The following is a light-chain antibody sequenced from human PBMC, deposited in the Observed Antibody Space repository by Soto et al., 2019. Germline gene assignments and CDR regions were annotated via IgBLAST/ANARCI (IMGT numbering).Light chain of an antibody. Sequence: QSALTQPASVSGSPGQSITISCTGTSSDVGGYNYVSWYQQHPGKAPKLMIYEVSNRPSGVSNRFSGSKSGNTASLTISGPQAEDEADYYCSSYTSSTTLVFGGGTKPTAL. CDR1: SSDVGGYNY. V-gene: IGLV2-14*01. J-gene: IGLJ2*01. CDR3: SSYTSSTTLV. CDR2: EVS.